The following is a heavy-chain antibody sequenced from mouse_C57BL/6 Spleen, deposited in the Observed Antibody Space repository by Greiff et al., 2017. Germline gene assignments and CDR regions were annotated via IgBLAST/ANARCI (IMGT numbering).Heavy chain of an antibody. CDR1: GYTFTSYW. V-gene: IGHV1-64*01. CDR3: ARSGGYYFDY. CDR2: IHPNSGST. Sequence: QVQLQQPGAELVKPGASVKLSCKASGYTFTSYWMHWVKQRPGQGLEWIGMIHPNSGSTNYNEKFKSKATLTVDKSSSTAYMQLSSLPSEDSAVYYCARSGGYYFDYWGQGTTLTVSS. J-gene: IGHJ2*01. D-gene: IGHD1-1*02.